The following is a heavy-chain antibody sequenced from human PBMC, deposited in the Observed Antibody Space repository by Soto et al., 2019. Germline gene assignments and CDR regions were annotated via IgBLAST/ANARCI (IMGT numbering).Heavy chain of an antibody. J-gene: IGHJ4*02. CDR1: GGSISSSSYY. CDR3: ARHLNDWNFPFDY. D-gene: IGHD1-7*01. V-gene: IGHV4-39*01. Sequence: SETLSLTCTVSGGSISSSSYYWGWIRQPPGKGLEWIGSIYYSGSTYYNPSLKSRVTISVDTSKNQFSLKLSSVIAADTAVYYCARHLNDWNFPFDYWGQGTLVTVSS. CDR2: IYYSGST.